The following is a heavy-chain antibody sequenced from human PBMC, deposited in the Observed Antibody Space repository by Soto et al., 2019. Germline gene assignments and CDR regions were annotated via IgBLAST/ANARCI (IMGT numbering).Heavy chain of an antibody. CDR3: ARGLITGSHYSGGWYYFDS. D-gene: IGHD6-19*01. CDR2: INHSGSA. J-gene: IGHJ4*02. Sequence: ASETLSLTCAVYGESFSGYTWTWIRQTPGKGLQWIGQINHSGSANYNPSLKSRVTISVHTSNSQFSLELSSVTAADTAVYYCARGLITGSHYSGGWYYFDSWGQGTQVTVSS. V-gene: IGHV4-34*01. CDR1: GESFSGYT.